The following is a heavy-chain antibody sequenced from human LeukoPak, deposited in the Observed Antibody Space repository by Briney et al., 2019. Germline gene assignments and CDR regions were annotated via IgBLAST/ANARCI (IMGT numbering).Heavy chain of an antibody. CDR1: GFTFSSYA. D-gene: IGHD5-12*01. J-gene: IGHJ3*02. CDR2: ISGSGGST. V-gene: IGHV3-23*01. Sequence: PGGSLRLSCAASGFTFSSYAMSWVRQAPGKGLEWVSAISGSGGSTYYADSVKGRFTISRDNAKNSLYLQMNSLRAEDTAVYYCARVNFRWLRYYAFDIWGQGTMVTVSS. CDR3: ARVNFRWLRYYAFDI.